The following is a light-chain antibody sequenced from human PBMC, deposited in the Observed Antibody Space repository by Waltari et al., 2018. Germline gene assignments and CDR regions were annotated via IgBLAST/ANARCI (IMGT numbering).Light chain of an antibody. J-gene: IGKJ2*01. CDR1: QSVSSNY. V-gene: IGKV3-20*01. CDR2: GAS. CDR3: QQYGGSPTYT. Sequence: ESVLTQSPGTLSVSPGERATLPCRASQSVSSNYLAWYQQRPGQAPRLLFFGASSRATGVPDRFSGSVSGTDFTLTISRLEPEDFAVYFCQQYGGSPTYTFGQGTKLEIK.